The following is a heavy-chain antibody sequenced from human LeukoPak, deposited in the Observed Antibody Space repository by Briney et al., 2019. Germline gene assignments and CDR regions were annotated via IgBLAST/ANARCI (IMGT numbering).Heavy chain of an antibody. V-gene: IGHV3-48*03. Sequence: GGSLRLSRAASVFTLSSYEMNWVRQAPGKGVGCGSYISCSGRSIYYADSLKGGFTLHRDNAKNSLYLQMHSLRAEDTAVYYCAELGMTMIGGVWGKGTTVTISS. J-gene: IGHJ6*04. D-gene: IGHD3-10*02. CDR1: VFTLSSYE. CDR2: ISCSGRSI. CDR3: AELGMTMIGGV.